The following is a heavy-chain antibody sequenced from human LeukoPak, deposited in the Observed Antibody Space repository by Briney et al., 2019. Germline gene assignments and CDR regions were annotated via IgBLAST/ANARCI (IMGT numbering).Heavy chain of an antibody. CDR1: GGTFSSYA. V-gene: IGHV1-69*13. CDR2: IIPIFGTA. J-gene: IGHJ6*02. CDR3: ARDRRTLRYYYGMDV. Sequence: SVKVSCKASGGTFSSYAISWVRQAPGQGLEWMGGIIPIFGTANYAQKFQGRVTITADESTSTAYMELSSLRSDDTAVYYCARDRRTLRYYYGMDVWGQGTTVTVSS.